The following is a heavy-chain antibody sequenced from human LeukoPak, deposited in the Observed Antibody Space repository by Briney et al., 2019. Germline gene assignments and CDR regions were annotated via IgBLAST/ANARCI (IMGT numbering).Heavy chain of an antibody. V-gene: IGHV3-74*01. CDR2: TNTDGSIT. D-gene: IGHD1-26*01. J-gene: IGHJ5*02. CDR1: GFSFSTYW. CDR3: GRDLGGRGGA. Sequence: GGPLRLSCAASGFSFSTYWMHWVRQVPGTGLVWVSRTNTDGSITDYADSVKGRFTISRDNAKDTLYLQMNSLRPEDTAVYYCGRDLGGRGGAWGQGTLVTVSS.